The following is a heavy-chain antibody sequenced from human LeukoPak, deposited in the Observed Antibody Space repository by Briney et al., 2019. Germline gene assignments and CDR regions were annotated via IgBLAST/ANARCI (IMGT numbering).Heavy chain of an antibody. Sequence: GASVKVSCKASGYTFTSYDINWVRQATGQGLEWLGWINPNSGGTNYAQKFQGRVTMTRDTSISTAYMELSRLRSDDTAVYYCARDRALGTERYSGYEPSFDYWGQGTLVTVSS. D-gene: IGHD5-12*01. J-gene: IGHJ4*02. CDR3: ARDRALGTERYSGYEPSFDY. V-gene: IGHV1-2*02. CDR1: GYTFTSYD. CDR2: INPNSGGT.